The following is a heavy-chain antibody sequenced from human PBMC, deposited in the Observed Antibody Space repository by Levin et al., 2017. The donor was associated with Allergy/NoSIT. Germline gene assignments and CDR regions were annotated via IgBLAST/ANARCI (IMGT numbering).Heavy chain of an antibody. Sequence: SETLSLTCAVYGGSFSGYYWSWIRQPPGKGLEWIGEINHSGSTNYNPSLKSRVTISVDTSKNQFSLKLSSVTAADTAVYYCARRQQLAYGMDVWGQGTTVTVSS. CDR2: INHSGST. CDR1: GGSFSGYY. CDR3: ARRQQLAYGMDV. D-gene: IGHD6-13*01. J-gene: IGHJ6*02. V-gene: IGHV4-34*01.